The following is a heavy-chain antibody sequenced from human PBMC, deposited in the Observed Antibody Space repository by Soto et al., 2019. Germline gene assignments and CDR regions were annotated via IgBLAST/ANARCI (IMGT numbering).Heavy chain of an antibody. J-gene: IGHJ4*02. CDR2: IIPLLGIA. CDR3: ARMTTTVTPSDY. CDR1: GGTFSIYT. Sequence: QVQLVQSGAEGKKPGSSVKGSCKASGGTFSIYTISWVRQAPGQGLEWMGRIIPLLGIANYAQKFQGRVTITADKSTSTDYMERRSLSSEDTAAYYCARMTTTVTPSDYWGQGTLVTVSS. D-gene: IGHD4-17*01. V-gene: IGHV1-69*02.